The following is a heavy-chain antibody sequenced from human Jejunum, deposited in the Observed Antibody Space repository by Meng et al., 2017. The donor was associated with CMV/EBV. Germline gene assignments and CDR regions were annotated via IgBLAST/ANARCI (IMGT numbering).Heavy chain of an antibody. Sequence: EASGFTFTGHAMHWGRQAPGKGLEWVSYISYSGSTVYYADSVKGRFTISRDNANNLLYLQMNSLRADDTAVYYCARGGGFIRFDPWGQGTLVTVSS. D-gene: IGHD3-16*02. CDR1: GFTFTGHA. CDR2: ISYSGSTV. CDR3: ARGGGFIRFDP. J-gene: IGHJ5*02. V-gene: IGHV3-48*03.